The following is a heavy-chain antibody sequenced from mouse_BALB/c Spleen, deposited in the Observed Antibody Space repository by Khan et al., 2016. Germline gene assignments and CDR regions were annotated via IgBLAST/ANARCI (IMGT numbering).Heavy chain of an antibody. V-gene: IGHV5-12*02. Sequence: EVELVESGGVLVQPGGSLKLSCATSGFTFSDYYMYWVRQTPEKRLEWVAYISYGGGSTFYPDTVKCRFTISRDNAKNTLYLQMSRLKSEDTAMYYCTRHGNYAMDYWGQGTSVTVSS. J-gene: IGHJ4*01. CDR2: ISYGGGST. D-gene: IGHD1-1*02. CDR3: TRHGNYAMDY. CDR1: GFTFSDYY.